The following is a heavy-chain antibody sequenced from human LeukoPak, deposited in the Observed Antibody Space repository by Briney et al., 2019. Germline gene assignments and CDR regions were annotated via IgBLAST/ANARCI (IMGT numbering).Heavy chain of an antibody. CDR1: GFTFSSYA. CDR3: AKASRRHCGSTVCYTLDY. CDR2: ISDSGGRT. D-gene: IGHD2-2*02. Sequence: GGSLRLSCAASGFTFSSYAMSWVRQAPGKGLEWVSAISDSGGRTHYADSVRGRFTMSRDNSKKTLYLQMNSLRADDTAVYYCAKASRRHCGSTVCYTLDYWGQGTLVTVSS. J-gene: IGHJ4*02. V-gene: IGHV3-23*01.